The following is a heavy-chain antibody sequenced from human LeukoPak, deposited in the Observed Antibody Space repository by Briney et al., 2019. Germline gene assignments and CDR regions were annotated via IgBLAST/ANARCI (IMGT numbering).Heavy chain of an antibody. CDR1: GYFISSGYY. CDR3: ARDPSSTSYWFDP. CDR2: IHHSGST. D-gene: IGHD6-13*01. V-gene: IGHV4-38-2*02. J-gene: IGHJ5*02. Sequence: SETLSLTCTVSGYFISSGYYWGWIRQPPGKGLQWIGSIHHSGSTNYNPSLKNRVTMSVDKSRNQFSLNLTSVTAADTAVYYCARDPSSTSYWFDPWGQGTLVTASS.